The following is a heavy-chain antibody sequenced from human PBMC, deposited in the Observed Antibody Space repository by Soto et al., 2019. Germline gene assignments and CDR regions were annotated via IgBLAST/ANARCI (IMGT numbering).Heavy chain of an antibody. Sequence: GGSLRLSCAASGFTFSSYGMHWVRQAPGKGLEWVAVIWYDGSNKYYADSVKGRFTISRDNSKNTLYLQMNSLRAEDTAVYYCARDRSPTYYDFWSGFEYFQHWGQRTLVTVSS. CDR1: GFTFSSYG. J-gene: IGHJ1*01. V-gene: IGHV3-33*01. CDR3: ARDRSPTYYDFWSGFEYFQH. D-gene: IGHD3-3*01. CDR2: IWYDGSNK.